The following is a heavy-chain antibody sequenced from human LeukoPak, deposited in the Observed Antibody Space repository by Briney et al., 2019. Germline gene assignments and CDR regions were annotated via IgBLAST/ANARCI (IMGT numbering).Heavy chain of an antibody. D-gene: IGHD3-16*02. J-gene: IGHJ4*02. V-gene: IGHV3-23*01. CDR2: ISGSGGST. Sequence: PGGSLRLSCAASGFTFSSYAMSWVRQAPGKGLEWVSAISGSGGSTYYADSVKGRFTISRDNSKNTLYLQMSSLRAEDTAVYYCAKHNDYVWGSYRYFDYWGQGTLVTVSS. CDR3: AKHNDYVWGSYRYFDY. CDR1: GFTFSSYA.